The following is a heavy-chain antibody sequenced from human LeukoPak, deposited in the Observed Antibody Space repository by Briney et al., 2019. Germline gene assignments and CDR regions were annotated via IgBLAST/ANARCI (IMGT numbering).Heavy chain of an antibody. Sequence: GGSLRLSCAASGFTFSSYAMNWVRQAPGKGLEWVSSISSSSSYIYYADSVKGRFTISRDNAKNSLYLQMNSLRAEDTAVYYCAREIAAAGTYYYGMDVWGQGTTVTVSS. J-gene: IGHJ6*02. CDR3: AREIAAAGTYYYGMDV. CDR1: GFTFSSYA. CDR2: ISSSSSYI. V-gene: IGHV3-21*01. D-gene: IGHD6-13*01.